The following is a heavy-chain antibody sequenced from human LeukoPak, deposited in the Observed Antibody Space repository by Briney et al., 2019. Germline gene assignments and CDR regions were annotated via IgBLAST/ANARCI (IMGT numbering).Heavy chain of an antibody. V-gene: IGHV3-21*01. D-gene: IGHD6-13*01. CDR2: ISSSSSYI. Sequence: GGSLRLSCAASGFTFSSYSMNWVRQAPGKGLEWVSSISSSSSYIYYADSVKGRFTISRDNAKNSLYLQMNSLRAEDTAVYYCAREGSRHDYGMDNCYLGKTVTESS. CDR1: GFTFSSYS. J-gene: IGHJ6*02. CDR3: AREGSRHDYGMDN.